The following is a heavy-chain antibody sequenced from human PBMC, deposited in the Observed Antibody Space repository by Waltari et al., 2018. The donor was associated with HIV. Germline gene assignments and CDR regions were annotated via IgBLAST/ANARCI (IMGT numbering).Heavy chain of an antibody. CDR3: ARGGLVGATPFDY. Sequence: QVQLQESGPGLVKPSETLSITCTVSGGSISSYYWSWIRQPPGKGLEWIGYIYYSGSTNYNPSLKSRVTISVDTSKNQFSLKLSSVTAADTAVYYCARGGLVGATPFDYWGQGTLVTVSS. V-gene: IGHV4-59*01. CDR1: GGSISSYY. CDR2: IYYSGST. D-gene: IGHD1-26*01. J-gene: IGHJ4*02.